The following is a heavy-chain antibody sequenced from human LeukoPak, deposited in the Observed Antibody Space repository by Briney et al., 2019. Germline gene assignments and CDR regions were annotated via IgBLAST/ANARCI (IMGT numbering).Heavy chain of an antibody. CDR1: GDSVSSNTAA. CDR2: TYYRSTWRY. D-gene: IGHD7-27*01. J-gene: IGHJ4*02. CDR3: ARDGATSWGYFDY. V-gene: IGHV6-1*01. Sequence: SQTLSLTCVISGDSVSSNTAAWSWIRQSPSRGLEWLARTYYRSTWRYDYAVSVRSRIIINPDPHKNQFSLQLNSVIPEDTAVYYCARDGATSWGYFDYWGQGILVTVSS.